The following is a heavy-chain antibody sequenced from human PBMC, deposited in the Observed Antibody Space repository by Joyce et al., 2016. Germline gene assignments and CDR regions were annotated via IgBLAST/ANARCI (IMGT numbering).Heavy chain of an antibody. D-gene: IGHD2-2*01. J-gene: IGHJ4*02. CDR1: GIIFSNKE. V-gene: IGHV3-48*03. Sequence: EVRLVEYGGGLVQPGGSLRLSCAASGIIFSNKEMNWVRQAPGKGLEWISSINSDDSRIHYADSVRGRFTISRDNARNSLFLEMNSLRVEDTAMYYCTTPSCANWGQGSLVTVSS. CDR2: INSDDSRI. CDR3: TTPSCAN.